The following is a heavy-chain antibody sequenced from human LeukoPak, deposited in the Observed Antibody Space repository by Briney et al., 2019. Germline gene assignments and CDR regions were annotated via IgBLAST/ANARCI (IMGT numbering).Heavy chain of an antibody. J-gene: IGHJ5*02. CDR1: GYTFTGYY. V-gene: IGHV1-2*06. CDR3: ARLGGLYNPFDP. CDR2: INPNSGDT. D-gene: IGHD6-25*01. Sequence: ASVKVSCKASGYTFTGYYVHWVRQAPGQGLEWMGRINPNSGDTNYAQKFQGRVTMTRDTSISTAYMELSRLRSDDTAVYYCARLGGLYNPFDPWGQGTLVTVPS.